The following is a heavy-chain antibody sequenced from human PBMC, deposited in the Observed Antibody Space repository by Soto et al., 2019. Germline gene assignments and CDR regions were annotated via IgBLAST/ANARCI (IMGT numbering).Heavy chain of an antibody. CDR1: GFTFSSYA. CDR2: ISGSGCST. D-gene: IGHD1-26*01. Sequence: GGSLRLSCAASGFTFSSYAMSWVRQAPGKGLEWVSGISGSGCSTHYADSVKGRFTISRDNSRNTLYLQLNSLSAEDTAVYYCAKDRVGSTTVYYFDYWGQGTLVTVSS. J-gene: IGHJ4*02. CDR3: AKDRVGSTTVYYFDY. V-gene: IGHV3-23*01.